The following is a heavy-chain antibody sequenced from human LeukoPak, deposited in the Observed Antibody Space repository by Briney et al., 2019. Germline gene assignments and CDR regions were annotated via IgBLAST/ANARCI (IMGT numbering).Heavy chain of an antibody. D-gene: IGHD6-6*01. CDR3: ARGEEYSSSSNYFDY. CDR1: GGSISSYY. V-gene: IGHV4-59*01. Sequence: SETLSLTCTVSGGSISSYYWSWIRQPPGKGLEWIGYIYYSGSTNYNPSLKSRVTISVDTSKNQFSLKLSSVTAADMAVYYCARGEEYSSSSNYFDYWGQGTLVTVSS. J-gene: IGHJ4*02. CDR2: IYYSGST.